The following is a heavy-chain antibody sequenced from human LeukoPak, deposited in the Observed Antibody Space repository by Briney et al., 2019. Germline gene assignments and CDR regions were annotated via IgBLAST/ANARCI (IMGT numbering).Heavy chain of an antibody. V-gene: IGHV4-38-2*02. J-gene: IGHJ4*02. CDR3: ARDQAYYYDSSGYVFIY. CDR1: GYSISSGYY. D-gene: IGHD3-22*01. CDR2: IYHSGST. Sequence: PSETLSLTCTVSGYSISSGYYWGWIRQPPGKGLEWIGSIYHSGSTYYNPSLKSRVTISVDTSKNQFSLKLSSVTAADTAAYYCARDQAYYYDSSGYVFIYWGQGTLVTVSS.